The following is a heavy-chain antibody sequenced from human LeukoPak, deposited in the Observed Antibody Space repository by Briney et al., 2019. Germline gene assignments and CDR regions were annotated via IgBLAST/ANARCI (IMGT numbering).Heavy chain of an antibody. V-gene: IGHV3-64*01. CDR2: ISSNGGST. CDR1: GFTFSSYA. Sequence: GGSLRLSCAASGFTFSSYAMHWVRQAPGKGLEYVSAISSNGGSTYYANSVKGRFTISRDNSKNTLYLQMGSLRAEDTAVYYCARISIQWTDYWGQGTLVTVSS. CDR3: ARISIQWTDY. D-gene: IGHD2/OR15-2a*01. J-gene: IGHJ4*02.